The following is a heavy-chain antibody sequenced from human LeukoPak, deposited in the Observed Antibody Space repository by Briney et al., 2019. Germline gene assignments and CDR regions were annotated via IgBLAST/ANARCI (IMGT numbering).Heavy chain of an antibody. V-gene: IGHV3-23*01. CDR2: ISGSGAGT. J-gene: IGHJ4*02. Sequence: GGSLRLSCAASGFTFSTYAMSWVRQTPGKGLECVAVISGSGAGTYHADSVKGRFTISRDNSKNTLSLQMNSLRAEDTAVYYCARGSGSYPSYYFDYWGQGTLVTVSS. CDR3: ARGSGSYPSYYFDY. D-gene: IGHD1-26*01. CDR1: GFTFSTYA.